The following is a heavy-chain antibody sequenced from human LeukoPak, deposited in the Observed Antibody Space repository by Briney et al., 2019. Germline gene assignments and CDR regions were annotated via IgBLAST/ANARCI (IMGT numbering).Heavy chain of an antibody. D-gene: IGHD4-17*01. CDR1: GGTFSIYA. J-gene: IGHJ4*02. V-gene: IGHV1-69*13. CDR3: ARERSDYGDYDYLDY. CDR2: IIPIFGTA. Sequence: VASVKVSCKASGGTFSIYAISWVRQAPGQGLEWMGGIIPIFGTANYAQKFQGRVTITADESTSTAYMELSSLRSEDTAVYYCARERSDYGDYDYLDYWGQGTLVTVSS.